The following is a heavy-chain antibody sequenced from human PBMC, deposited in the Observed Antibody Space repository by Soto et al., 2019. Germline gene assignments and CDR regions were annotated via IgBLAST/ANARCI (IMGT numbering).Heavy chain of an antibody. CDR2: IYYSGST. D-gene: IGHD1-26*01. Sequence: SETLSLTCTVSGDSIRSYYRSWIRQPPGKGLEWIGYIYYSGSTNYNPSLKSRVTISLDTTKNQFSLRVSSVTAADTAVYYCASGGQMGNVPFDYWGQGTLVTVSS. CDR3: ASGGQMGNVPFDY. J-gene: IGHJ4*02. CDR1: GDSIRSYY. V-gene: IGHV4-59*08.